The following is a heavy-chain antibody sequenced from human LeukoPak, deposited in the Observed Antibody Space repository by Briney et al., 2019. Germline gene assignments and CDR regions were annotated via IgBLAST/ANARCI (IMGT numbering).Heavy chain of an antibody. CDR1: GFTFSIDW. CDR3: ASASSHRIAAGGDY. J-gene: IGHJ4*02. Sequence: GRSLRLSCTASGFTFSIDWTHWVRHAPRMGLVWVSRINSDGSSRNYADSVKGRFTISRDNAKNTVYLQMNSLRAEDTAVYYCASASSHRIAAGGDYWGQGTLVTVSS. D-gene: IGHD6-13*01. CDR2: INSDGSSR. V-gene: IGHV3-74*01.